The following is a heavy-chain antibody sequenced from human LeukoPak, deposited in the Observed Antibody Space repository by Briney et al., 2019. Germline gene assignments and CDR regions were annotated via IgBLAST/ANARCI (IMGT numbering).Heavy chain of an antibody. Sequence: SETLSLTCTVSGYSISSGYYWGWIRQPPGKGLEWIGSIYYSGNTYYSPSLMSRVTISVDTSKNQFSLNLSSVTAADTAVYFCARAPHFFDTSGSRYYFDYWGQGALVTVSS. CDR3: ARAPHFFDTSGSRYYFDY. CDR1: GYSISSGYY. V-gene: IGHV4-38-2*02. CDR2: IYYSGNT. J-gene: IGHJ4*02. D-gene: IGHD3-22*01.